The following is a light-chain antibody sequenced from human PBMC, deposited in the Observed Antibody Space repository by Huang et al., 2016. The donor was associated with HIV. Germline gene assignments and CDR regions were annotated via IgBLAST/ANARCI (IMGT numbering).Light chain of an antibody. CDR3: QQYDSSPVT. CDR2: GAS. J-gene: IGKJ4*01. V-gene: IGKV3-20*01. Sequence: EIVLTQSPGTLSLSPGERATLSCRASPSLGSSSLAWYQQKAGQAPRLLMYGASSRATGIPDRFRVSGSGTDCTLSISRLEPEDFAVYYCQQYDSSPVTFGGGTKVEIK. CDR1: PSLGSSS.